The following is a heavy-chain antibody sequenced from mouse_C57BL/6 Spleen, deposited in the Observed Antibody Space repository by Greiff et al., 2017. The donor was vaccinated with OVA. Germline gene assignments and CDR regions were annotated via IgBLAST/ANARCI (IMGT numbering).Heavy chain of an antibody. J-gene: IGHJ2*01. CDR1: GYTFTSYW. CDR3: ARVRISGLPSYFDY. CDR2: IDPSDSYT. V-gene: IGHV1-50*01. D-gene: IGHD3-1*01. Sequence: QVQLQQPGAELVKPGASVKLSCKASGYTFTSYWMQWVKQRPGQGLEWIGEIDPSDSYTNYNQKFKGKATLTVDTSSSTAYMQLSSLTSEDSAVYYCARVRISGLPSYFDYWGQGTTLTVSS.